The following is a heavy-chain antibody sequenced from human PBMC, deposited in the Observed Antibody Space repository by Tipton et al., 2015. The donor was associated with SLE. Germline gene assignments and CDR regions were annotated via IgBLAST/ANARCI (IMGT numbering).Heavy chain of an antibody. V-gene: IGHV4-61*02. D-gene: IGHD6-19*01. CDR3: ARGRIAVAGNHFDY. CDR1: GGSISSGTYY. CDR2: IYLSGST. J-gene: IGHJ4*02. Sequence: TLSLTCTVSGGSISSGTYYWSWIRQSAGKGLEWIGRIYLSGSTNYNPSLKSRVTISVDTSKNQFSLKLSSVTAADTAVYYCARGRIAVAGNHFDYWGQGTLVTVSS.